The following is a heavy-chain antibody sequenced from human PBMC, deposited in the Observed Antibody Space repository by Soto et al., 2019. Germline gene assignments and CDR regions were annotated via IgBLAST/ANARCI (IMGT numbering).Heavy chain of an antibody. D-gene: IGHD2-15*01. V-gene: IGHV4-59*01. CDR2: IYYSGST. J-gene: IGHJ4*02. CDR1: GGSISSYY. Sequence: SETLSLTCTVSGGSISSYYWSWIRQPPGKGLEWIGYIYYSGSTNYNPSLKRRVTISVDTSKNQFSLKLSSVTAADTAVYYCARVGCRPGGYFDYWGQGTLVTVSS. CDR3: ARVGCRPGGYFDY.